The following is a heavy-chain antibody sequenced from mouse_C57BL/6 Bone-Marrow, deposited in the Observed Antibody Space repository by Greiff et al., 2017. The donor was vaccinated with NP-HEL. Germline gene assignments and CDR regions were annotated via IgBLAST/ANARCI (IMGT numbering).Heavy chain of an antibody. CDR1: GFSFNTYA. D-gene: IGHD4-1*01. CDR3: VRHLKELGGEFAY. CDR2: IRSKSNNYAT. Sequence: GGGLVQPKGSLKLSCAASGFSFNTYAMNWVRQAPGKGLEWVARIRSKSNNYATYYADSVKDRFTISRDDSESMLYLQMNNLKTEDTAMYYCVRHLKELGGEFAYWGQGTLVTVSA. J-gene: IGHJ3*01. V-gene: IGHV10-1*01.